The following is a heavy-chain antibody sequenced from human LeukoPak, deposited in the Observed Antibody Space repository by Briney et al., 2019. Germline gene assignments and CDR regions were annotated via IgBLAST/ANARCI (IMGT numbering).Heavy chain of an antibody. D-gene: IGHD1-26*01. Sequence: PGGSLRLSCAASGFTFSSYGMHWVRQAPGKGLEWVAFIRYDGSNKYYADSVEGRFTISRDNSKNTLYLQMNSLRAEDTAVYYCGSWWELGYYFDYWGQGTLVTVSS. CDR2: IRYDGSNK. V-gene: IGHV3-30*02. J-gene: IGHJ4*02. CDR1: GFTFSSYG. CDR3: GSWWELGYYFDY.